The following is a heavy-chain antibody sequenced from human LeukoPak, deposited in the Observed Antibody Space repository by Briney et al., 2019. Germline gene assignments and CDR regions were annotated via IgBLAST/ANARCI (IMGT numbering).Heavy chain of an antibody. D-gene: IGHD4-11*01. CDR3: ARDGMDYTFDY. Sequence: SQTLSLTCTVSGGSISSGSYYWSWIRQPAGKGLEWIGRIYTSGSTNYNPSLKSRVTISVDTSKNQFSLKLSSVTAADTAVYYCARDGMDYTFDYWGQGTLVTVSP. V-gene: IGHV4-61*02. CDR1: GGSISSGSYY. CDR2: IYTSGST. J-gene: IGHJ4*02.